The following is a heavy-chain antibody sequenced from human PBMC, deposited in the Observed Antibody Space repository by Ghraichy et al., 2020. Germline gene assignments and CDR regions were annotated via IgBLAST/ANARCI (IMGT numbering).Heavy chain of an antibody. V-gene: IGHV6-1*01. CDR2: TYYRSKWYN. J-gene: IGHJ5*02. CDR3: ARVLLELGYNWFDP. D-gene: IGHD1-7*01. Sequence: SETLSLTCAISGDSVSSNSAAWNWIRQSPSRGLEWLGRTYYRSKWYNDYAVSVKSRITINPDTSKNQFSLQLNSVTPEDTAVYYCARVLLELGYNWFDPWGQGTLVTVSS. CDR1: GDSVSSNSAA.